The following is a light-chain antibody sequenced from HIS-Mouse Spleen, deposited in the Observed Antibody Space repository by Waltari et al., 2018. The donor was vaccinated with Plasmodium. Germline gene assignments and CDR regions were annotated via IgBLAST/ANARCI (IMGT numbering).Light chain of an antibody. V-gene: IGLV2-23*01. J-gene: IGLJ3*02. CDR1: SSDVGSYNL. CDR2: EGS. CDR3: CSYAGSSTNWV. Sequence: QSALTQPASVSGSPGQSITISCTGTSSDVGSYNLVSWYQQHPGKAPNLMIYEGSKRASGVANRFSGSKSGNTDSLTIAVLQAEDEADYYCCSYAGSSTNWVFGGGTKLTVL.